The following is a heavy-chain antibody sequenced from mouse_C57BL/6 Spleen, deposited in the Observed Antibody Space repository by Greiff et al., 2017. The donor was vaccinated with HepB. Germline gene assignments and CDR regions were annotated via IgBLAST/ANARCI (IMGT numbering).Heavy chain of an antibody. V-gene: IGHV1-26*01. CDR2: INPNNGGT. J-gene: IGHJ3*01. Sequence: VQLKQSGPELVKPGASVKISCKASGYTFTDYYMNWVKQSHGKSLEWIGDINPNNGGTSYNQKFKGKATLTVDKSSSTAYMELRSLTSEDSAVYYCAKIMVNGAWFAYWGQGTLVTVSA. D-gene: IGHD2-2*01. CDR3: AKIMVNGAWFAY. CDR1: GYTFTDYY.